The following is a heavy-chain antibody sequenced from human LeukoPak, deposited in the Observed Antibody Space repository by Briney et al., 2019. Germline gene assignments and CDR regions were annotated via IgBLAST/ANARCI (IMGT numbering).Heavy chain of an antibody. CDR2: INPSSGSP. Sequence: ASVKVSCKASGYTFTSNYMHWVRQAPGQGLEWMGMINPSSGSPRYAKTVQGRVTMTRDTSTNTVYMEMSSLRSEDTAVYYCARDRGRTMLVDHWGQGTLVTVSS. CDR1: GYTFTSNY. D-gene: IGHD1-7*01. J-gene: IGHJ5*02. V-gene: IGHV1-46*01. CDR3: ARDRGRTMLVDH.